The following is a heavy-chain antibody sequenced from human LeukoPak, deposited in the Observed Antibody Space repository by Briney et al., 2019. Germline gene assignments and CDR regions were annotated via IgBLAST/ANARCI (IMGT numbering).Heavy chain of an antibody. J-gene: IGHJ3*02. CDR3: ASPNQQLADAFDI. CDR1: GFTVSSNY. CDR2: IYSGGST. V-gene: IGHV3-66*01. Sequence: PGGSLRLSCAASGFTVSSNYMSWVRQAPGKGLEWVSVIYSGGSTYYADSVKGRFTISRDNSKNTLYLQMNSLRAEDTAVYYCASPNQQLADAFDIWGQGTMVTVSS. D-gene: IGHD6-13*01.